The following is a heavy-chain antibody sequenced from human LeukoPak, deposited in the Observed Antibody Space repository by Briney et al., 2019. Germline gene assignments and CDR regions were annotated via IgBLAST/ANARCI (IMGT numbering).Heavy chain of an antibody. CDR2: ISNDGMNA. D-gene: IGHD6-19*01. CDR1: GLHFSGTA. J-gene: IGHJ5*02. V-gene: IGHV3-23*01. Sequence: GGSLRLSCAASGLHFSGTAMSWVRQAPGKGLEWVSAISNDGMNAYYADSVKGRFTISRDNSKKTVSLEMSSLTAADTGVYYCAKDGAQYRSGPECDPRGQGALVTVSP. CDR3: AKDGAQYRSGPECDP.